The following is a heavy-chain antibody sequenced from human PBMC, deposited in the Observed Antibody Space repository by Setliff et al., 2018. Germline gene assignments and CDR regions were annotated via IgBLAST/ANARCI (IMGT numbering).Heavy chain of an antibody. CDR2: IYYSGGT. CDR3: ARAAKYDSSGYYYALEYYYYMDV. J-gene: IGHJ6*03. Sequence: SETLSLTCTVSGGSISTKNYYWGWIRQPPGKGLEWIGNIYYSGGTYYSPSLKSRVTISVDTSKNQFSLKLSSVTAADTAVYYCARAAKYDSSGYYYALEYYYYMDVWGKGTTVTVSS. V-gene: IGHV4-39*07. CDR1: GGSISTKNYY. D-gene: IGHD3-22*01.